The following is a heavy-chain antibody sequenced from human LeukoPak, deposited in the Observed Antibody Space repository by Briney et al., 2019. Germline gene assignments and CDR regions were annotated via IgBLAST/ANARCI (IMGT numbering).Heavy chain of an antibody. D-gene: IGHD6-13*01. CDR1: GGTFSTYA. Sequence: GSSVKVFYKASGGTFSTYAISWVRQAPGQGLEWVGRIVPILDTANYAQNFQGRVTITADRSTTTAYMELSSLRSEDTAVYYCARVPQGSSWPYYFDYWGQGTLVTVSS. V-gene: IGHV1-69*04. CDR3: ARVPQGSSWPYYFDY. CDR2: IVPILDTA. J-gene: IGHJ4*02.